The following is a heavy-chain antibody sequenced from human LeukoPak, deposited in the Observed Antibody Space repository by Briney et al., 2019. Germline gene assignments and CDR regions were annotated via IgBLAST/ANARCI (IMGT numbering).Heavy chain of an antibody. CDR1: GFTFSSYA. CDR2: ISYDGSNK. D-gene: IGHD1-26*01. CDR3: ARGIVGAALLWY. V-gene: IGHV3-30*16. Sequence: PGRSLRLYCAACGFTFSSYAMHWVRQAPGKGLEWVAVISYDGSNKYYADSVKGRFTISRDNSKNTLYLQMNSLRAEDTAVYYCARGIVGAALLWYWGQGTLVTVS. J-gene: IGHJ4*02.